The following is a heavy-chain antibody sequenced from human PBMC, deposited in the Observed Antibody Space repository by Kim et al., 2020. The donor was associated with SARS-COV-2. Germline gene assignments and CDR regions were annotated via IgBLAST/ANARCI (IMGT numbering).Heavy chain of an antibody. J-gene: IGHJ4*02. CDR1: GYSFTNHW. CDR3: ANSASGSDY. CDR2: IDPANSYT. V-gene: IGHV5-10-1*01. Sequence: GESLKISCEASGYSFTNHWIIWVRQLAGKGLEWMGSIDPANSYTEYSPSFQGHVTISVDKSINTAYLQWRGLRASDTAMYYCANSASGSDYWGQGTLVTVSS. D-gene: IGHD5-12*01.